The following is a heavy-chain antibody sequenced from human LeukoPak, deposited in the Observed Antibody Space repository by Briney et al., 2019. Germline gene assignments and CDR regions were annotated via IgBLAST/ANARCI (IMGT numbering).Heavy chain of an antibody. CDR1: GGSISSSSYY. J-gene: IGHJ5*02. D-gene: IGHD5-18*01. CDR3: ARHQRGYSFWSWFDP. Sequence: PSETLSLTCTVSGGSISSSSYYWGWIRQPPGKGLEWIGSIYYSGSTYYNPSLKSRVTISVDTSKNQFSLKLSSVTAADTAVYYCARHQRGYSFWSWFDPWGQGTLVTVSS. V-gene: IGHV4-39*01. CDR2: IYYSGST.